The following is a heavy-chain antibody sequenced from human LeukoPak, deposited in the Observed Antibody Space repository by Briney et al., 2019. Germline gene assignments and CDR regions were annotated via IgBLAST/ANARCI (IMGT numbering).Heavy chain of an antibody. CDR1: GGSFSGYY. J-gene: IGHJ4*02. Sequence: SETLSLTCAVYGGSFSGYYWSWIHQPPGKGLEWIGEINHSGSANYNPSLKSRVTISVDTSKNQFSLKLSSVTAADTAVYYCASAEYSSSAHDYWGQGTLVTVSS. D-gene: IGHD6-6*01. CDR2: INHSGSA. CDR3: ASAEYSSSAHDY. V-gene: IGHV4-34*01.